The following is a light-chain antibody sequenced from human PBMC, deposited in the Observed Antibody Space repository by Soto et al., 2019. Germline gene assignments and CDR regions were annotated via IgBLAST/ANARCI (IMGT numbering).Light chain of an antibody. CDR2: EVS. V-gene: IGLV2-8*01. CDR3: SSYAGSIPYV. Sequence: QSALTQPPSASGSPGQSVTISCTGTSSDVGGYNYVSWYQQHPGKAPKLMIYEVSKRPSGVPDRFSGSKSGNTASLTVSGLQAEDEAYYYCSSYAGSIPYVFGTGTKLTVL. J-gene: IGLJ1*01. CDR1: SSDVGGYNY.